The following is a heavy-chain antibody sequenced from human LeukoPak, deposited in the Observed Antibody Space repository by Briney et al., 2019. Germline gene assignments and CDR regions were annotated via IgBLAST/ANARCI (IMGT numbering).Heavy chain of an antibody. CDR2: IRFTGSYI. CDR1: GFTFSSYS. Sequence: PGGSLRLSCAASGFTFSSYSMNWVRQAPGRGLEWVSSIRFTGSYIYYADSVKGRFTISRDNSKNTLYLQMNSLRAEDTAVYYCARERDSSAFDIWGQGTMVTVSS. J-gene: IGHJ3*02. CDR3: ARERDSSAFDI. D-gene: IGHD2-15*01. V-gene: IGHV3-21*01.